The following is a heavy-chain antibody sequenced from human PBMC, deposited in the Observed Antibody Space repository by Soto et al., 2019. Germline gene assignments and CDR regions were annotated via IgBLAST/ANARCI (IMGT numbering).Heavy chain of an antibody. CDR1: GFSFSSYW. J-gene: IGHJ4*02. V-gene: IGHV3-74*01. Sequence: EVQLVESGGGLVQPGGSLRLSCDASGFSFSSYWMLWVRQAPGKGLLWVARVSADGGGTSYADYVKGRFSILRDNDKDTVYLQMDSVRVEDTVVYFCARGRWERLPADWGQGTLVTVSS. CDR3: ARGRWERLPAD. D-gene: IGHD1-1*01. CDR2: VSADGGGT.